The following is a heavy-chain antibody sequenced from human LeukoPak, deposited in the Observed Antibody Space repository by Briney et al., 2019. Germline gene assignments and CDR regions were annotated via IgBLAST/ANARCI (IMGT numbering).Heavy chain of an antibody. D-gene: IGHD3-22*01. J-gene: IGHJ4*02. V-gene: IGHV3-7*03. Sequence: GGSLRLSCAASGFTFSSYWMNWARQAPGKGLEWVASINHNGNVNYYVDSVKGRFTISRDNAKNSLYLQMSNLRAEDTAVYYCASYSYYYDSSGYFDYWGQGTLVTVSS. CDR1: GFTFSSYW. CDR3: ASYSYYYDSSGYFDY. CDR2: INHNGNVN.